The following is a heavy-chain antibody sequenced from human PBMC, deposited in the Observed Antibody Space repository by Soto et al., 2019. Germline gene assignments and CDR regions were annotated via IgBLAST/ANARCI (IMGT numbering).Heavy chain of an antibody. Sequence: GGSLRLSCSASGFIFSESTIYWVRQVPGKGLEAISAVSTSGRSTYYADSVKDRFTISRDNSKNTLFLQMGSLRPEDTAIYYCVKQAHGLDGVAFDYWGQGTQVTV. V-gene: IGHV3-64D*06. CDR1: GFIFSEST. CDR2: VSTSGRST. J-gene: IGHJ4*02. CDR3: VKQAHGLDGVAFDY. D-gene: IGHD2-15*01.